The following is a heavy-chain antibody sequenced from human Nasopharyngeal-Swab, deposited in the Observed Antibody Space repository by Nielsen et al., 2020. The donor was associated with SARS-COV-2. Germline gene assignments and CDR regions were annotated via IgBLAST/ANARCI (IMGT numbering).Heavy chain of an antibody. CDR2: ISGYNGNT. V-gene: IGHV1-18*04. CDR1: GYTFTSYG. CDR3: AKDGVAARPDWCDH. J-gene: IGHJ5*02. Sequence: ASVKVSCKASGYTFTSYGITWVRQAPGQGLEWMGWISGYNGNTKYAQKLQGRVTMTTDTSTSTAYRELRSLRYDDTAVYYGAKDGVAARPDWCDHWGQGTLVTVS. D-gene: IGHD6-6*01.